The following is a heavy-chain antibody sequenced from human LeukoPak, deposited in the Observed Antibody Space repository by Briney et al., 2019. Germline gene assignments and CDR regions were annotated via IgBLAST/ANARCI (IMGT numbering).Heavy chain of an antibody. J-gene: IGHJ4*02. Sequence: SETLSLTCADYGGSFSGYYWRWIRRPPGKGLEWIGEINHSGSTNYNPSLKSRVTISVDTSKNQLSLKMSSVTAADTAVYYCTITTGTTLGLMDYWGQGTLVTVSS. CDR3: TITTGTTLGLMDY. CDR2: INHSGST. D-gene: IGHD1-1*01. V-gene: IGHV4-34*01. CDR1: GGSFSGYY.